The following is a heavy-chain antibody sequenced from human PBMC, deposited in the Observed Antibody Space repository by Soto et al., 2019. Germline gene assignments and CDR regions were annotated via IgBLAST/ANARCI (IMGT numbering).Heavy chain of an antibody. CDR1: GGSISSYY. CDR2: IYTSGST. V-gene: IGHV4-4*07. D-gene: IGHD6-13*01. Sequence: SETLSLTCTVSGGSISSYYWSWIRQPAGKGLEWIGRIYTSGSTNYNPPLKSRVTMSEDTSKNQFSLKLSSVTAADTAVYYCARDQGSSWPQGMDVWGQGTTVTVSS. J-gene: IGHJ6*02. CDR3: ARDQGSSWPQGMDV.